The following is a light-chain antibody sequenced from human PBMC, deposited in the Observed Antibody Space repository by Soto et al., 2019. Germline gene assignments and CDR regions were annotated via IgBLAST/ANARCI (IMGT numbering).Light chain of an antibody. V-gene: IGKV1-17*01. CDR1: EGIGND. CDR2: DAS. Sequence: DIQMTHSPSSLSGSIGDTLTITCRASEGIGNDLGWFRQKPGKAPEXLIYDASTLQSGVPSRFSGSGSGTEFTLTIRSLQPDDFATYYCQQYNSYRTXGQGTKVDI. CDR3: QQYNSYRT. J-gene: IGKJ1*01.